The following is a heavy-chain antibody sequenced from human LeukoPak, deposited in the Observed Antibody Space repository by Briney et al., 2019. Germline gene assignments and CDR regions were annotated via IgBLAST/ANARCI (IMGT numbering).Heavy chain of an antibody. V-gene: IGHV1-18*01. Sequence: ASVKVSCKASGYSLSSYGVSWIRQAPGQGLEWMGSSSIYNGNTKYAENFRGRVTMTTDTSTSTAFMELSLISDDTAMYYCARDQYDSVWGSYRPYFDFWGQGTLVTVSS. CDR1: GYSLSSYG. CDR2: SSIYNGNT. J-gene: IGHJ4*02. D-gene: IGHD3-16*02. CDR3: ARDQYDSVWGSYRPYFDF.